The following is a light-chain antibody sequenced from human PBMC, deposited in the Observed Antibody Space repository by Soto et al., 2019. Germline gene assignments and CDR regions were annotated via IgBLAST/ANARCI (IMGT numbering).Light chain of an antibody. CDR1: QSISSW. Sequence: IQMTQSPSTLSASVGERVTITCRASQSISSWLAWYQQKPGKAPKLLIYKTSSLESWVPSRFSGSGSGTEFTLTISSLQPDDFATYYCQQYSGYSLTFGGGTKVDIK. J-gene: IGKJ4*01. CDR2: KTS. CDR3: QQYSGYSLT. V-gene: IGKV1-5*03.